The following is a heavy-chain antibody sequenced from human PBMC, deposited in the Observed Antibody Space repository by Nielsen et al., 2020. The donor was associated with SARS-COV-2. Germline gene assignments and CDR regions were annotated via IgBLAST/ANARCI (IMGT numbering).Heavy chain of an antibody. CDR1: GYIFITHT. J-gene: IGHJ4*02. CDR2: INAGNGNT. V-gene: IGHV1-3*01. D-gene: IGHD4-17*01. Sequence: ASVKVSCKASGYIFITHTMHWVRQAPGQRLEWMGWINAGNGNTKYSQKFQGRVTITRDTSASTAYMELSSLRSEDTAVYYCAREYGESVDYWGQGTLVTVSS. CDR3: AREYGESVDY.